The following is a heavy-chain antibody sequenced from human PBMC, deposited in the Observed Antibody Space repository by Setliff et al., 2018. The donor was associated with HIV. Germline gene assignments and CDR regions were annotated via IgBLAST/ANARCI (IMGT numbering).Heavy chain of an antibody. CDR2: ISAYNGNT. D-gene: IGHD4-17*01. V-gene: IGHV1-18*01. CDR3: ARDHGMWDYGGNSLLREYFQQ. J-gene: IGHJ1*01. CDR1: GYTFTNYG. Sequence: EASVKVSCKASGYTFTNYGISWVRQAPGQGLEWMGWISAYNGNTNYAQKLQGRVAMTTDTSTSTAYMELRSLRSDDTAVYYCARDHGMWDYGGNSLLREYFQQWGQGTLVTVSS.